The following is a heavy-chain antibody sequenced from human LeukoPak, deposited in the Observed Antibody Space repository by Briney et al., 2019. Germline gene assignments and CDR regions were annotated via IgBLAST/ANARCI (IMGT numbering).Heavy chain of an antibody. J-gene: IGHJ4*02. CDR3: ARDRSGAFDY. Sequence: GGSLRLSCAASGFIFSNYAMYWVRQAPGKGLESVAAISTKGGSTSYADSVKGRMTISRDDSKNTLFLQMGSLTTDDMGLYFCARDRSGAFDYWGQGTLVTVSS. CDR2: ISTKGGST. CDR1: GFIFSNYA. D-gene: IGHD6-19*01. V-gene: IGHV3-64*02.